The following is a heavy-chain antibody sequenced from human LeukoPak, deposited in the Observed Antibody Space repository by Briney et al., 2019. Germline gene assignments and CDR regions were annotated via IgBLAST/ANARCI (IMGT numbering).Heavy chain of an antibody. D-gene: IGHD2-15*01. J-gene: IGHJ2*01. CDR2: IYYSGST. Sequence: PSQTLFLTCTVSGGSTSSGGYYWSWIRQHPGKGLEWIGYIYYSGSTYYNPSLKSRVTISVDTSKNQFSLKLSSVTAADTAVYYCARDRVVAATYWYFDLWGRGTLVTVSS. CDR3: ARDRVVAATYWYFDL. V-gene: IGHV4-31*03. CDR1: GGSTSSGGYY.